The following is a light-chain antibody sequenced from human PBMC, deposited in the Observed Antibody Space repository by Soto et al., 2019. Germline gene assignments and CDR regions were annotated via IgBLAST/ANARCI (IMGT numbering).Light chain of an antibody. CDR1: QTVSSNY. Sequence: VLTQSPGTLSLSPGERATLSCRASQTVSSNYLAWYQQKPGQAPRLLIYGASSRATCIPVRFSGSGSGTDFTLTISRLEPEDFAVYYCQQYGSSVSYTFGQGTKLEIK. CDR2: GAS. J-gene: IGKJ2*01. CDR3: QQYGSSVSYT. V-gene: IGKV3-20*01.